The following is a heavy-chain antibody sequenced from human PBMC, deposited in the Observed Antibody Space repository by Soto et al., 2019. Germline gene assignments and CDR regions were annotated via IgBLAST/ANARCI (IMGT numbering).Heavy chain of an antibody. Sequence: GASVKVSCKASGYTFTSYAMHWVRQAPGQRLEWMGWINAGNGNTKYSQKFQGRVTITRDTSASTAYMELSSLRSEDTAVYYCARDVPIPLPAPLGLDPWGQGTLVTVS. J-gene: IGHJ5*02. CDR2: INAGNGNT. V-gene: IGHV1-3*01. CDR1: GYTFTSYA. D-gene: IGHD2-2*02. CDR3: ARDVPIPLPAPLGLDP.